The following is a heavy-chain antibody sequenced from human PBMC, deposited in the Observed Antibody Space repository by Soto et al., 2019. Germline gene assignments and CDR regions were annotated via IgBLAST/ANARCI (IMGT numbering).Heavy chain of an antibody. CDR1: GYRFVDYY. V-gene: IGHV1-46*01. CDR3: ARVHCGGDCRPGEWFYYYGMDV. J-gene: IGHJ6*02. Sequence: ASVKVSCKASGYRFVDYYIHWVRQAPGQGLEWMRIINPRGGDSRYAQKFQGRVTVTMDTSTSTVYMDLRSLTSEDTAVYYCARVHCGGDCRPGEWFYYYGMDVWGQGTTVTVSS. D-gene: IGHD2-21*02. CDR2: INPRGGDS.